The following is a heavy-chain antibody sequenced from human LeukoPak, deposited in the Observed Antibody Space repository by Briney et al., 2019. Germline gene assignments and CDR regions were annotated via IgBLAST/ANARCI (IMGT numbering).Heavy chain of an antibody. CDR2: INSDGSST. CDR3: ARDGVEFYNWFDP. CDR1: GFTFSSYE. J-gene: IGHJ5*02. V-gene: IGHV3-74*01. D-gene: IGHD2-21*01. Sequence: GGSLRLSCAASGFTFSSYEMNWVRQAPGKGLVWVSRINSDGSSTTYADSVKGRFTISRDNAKNTLYLQMNSLRAEDTAVYYCARDGVEFYNWFDPWGQGTLVTVSS.